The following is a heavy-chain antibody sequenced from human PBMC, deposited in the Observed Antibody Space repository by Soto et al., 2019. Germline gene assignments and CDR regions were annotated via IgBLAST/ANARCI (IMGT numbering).Heavy chain of an antibody. CDR1: GFTFSSYG. D-gene: IGHD1-7*01. CDR2: IWYDGSNK. J-gene: IGHJ5*02. CDR3: ARELELGPNWFDP. Sequence: GESLKISCAASGFTFSSYGMHWVRKAQGKGLEWVAVIWYDGSNKYYADSVKGRFTISRDNSKNTLYLQMNSLRAEDTAVYYCARELELGPNWFDPWGQGTLVTVSS. V-gene: IGHV3-33*01.